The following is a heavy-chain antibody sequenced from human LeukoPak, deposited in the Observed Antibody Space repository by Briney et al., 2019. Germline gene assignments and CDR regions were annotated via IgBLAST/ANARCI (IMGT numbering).Heavy chain of an antibody. CDR3: VHTDYFDY. CDR1: GGSISSHY. J-gene: IGHJ4*02. V-gene: IGHV4-59*11. Sequence: SETLSLTCTVSGGSISSHYWSWIRQPPGKGLEWIGYIYYSGSTNYNPSLKSRVTISVDTSKNQFSLKLSSVTAADTAVYYCVHTDYFDYWGQGTLVTVSS. D-gene: IGHD2-8*02. CDR2: IYYSGST.